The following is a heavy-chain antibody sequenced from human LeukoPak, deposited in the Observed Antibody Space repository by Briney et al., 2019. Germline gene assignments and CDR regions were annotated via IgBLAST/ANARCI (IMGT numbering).Heavy chain of an antibody. CDR2: VYYSGST. Sequence: SETLSLTCTVSGDSISSSTFYYWGWIRQPPGKGLEWIGSVYYSGSTHYNPSLKSRVTISVDTSENQFSLRLGSVTAADTAVYYCARQNWTYFDYWGQGTLVTVSS. V-gene: IGHV4-39*01. D-gene: IGHD3/OR15-3a*01. CDR3: ARQNWTYFDY. CDR1: GDSISSSTFYY. J-gene: IGHJ4*02.